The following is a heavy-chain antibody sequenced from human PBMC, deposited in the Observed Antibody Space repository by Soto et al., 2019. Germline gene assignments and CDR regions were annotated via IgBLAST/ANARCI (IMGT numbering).Heavy chain of an antibody. J-gene: IGHJ5*02. CDR3: GRGSSGPRGWFDP. V-gene: IGHV3-21*01. D-gene: IGHD3-10*01. Sequence: GGSLRLSCAASGFTFSSYSMNWVRQAPGKGLEWVSSISSSSSYIYYADSVKGRFTISRDNAKNSLYLQMNSLRAEDTAVYYCGRGSSGPRGWFDPWGQGTLVTVSS. CDR2: ISSSSSYI. CDR1: GFTFSSYS.